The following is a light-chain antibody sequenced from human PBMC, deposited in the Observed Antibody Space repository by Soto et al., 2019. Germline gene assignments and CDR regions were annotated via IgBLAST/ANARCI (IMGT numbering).Light chain of an antibody. J-gene: IGKJ2*01. V-gene: IGKV3-15*01. CDR2: GAS. CDR3: RELHT. CDR1: QSVSSN. Sequence: EIVMTQSPATLSVSPGERATLSCRASQSVSSNLAWYQQKPGQAPRLLIYGASTRATGIPARFSGSGSGTEFTLTISSLQSFFFGVCDHRELHT.